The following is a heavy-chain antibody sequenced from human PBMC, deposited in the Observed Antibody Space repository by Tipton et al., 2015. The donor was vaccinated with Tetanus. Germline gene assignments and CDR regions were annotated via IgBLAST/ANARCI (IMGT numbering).Heavy chain of an antibody. J-gene: IGHJ4*02. D-gene: IGHD6-6*01. CDR3: ARGEGAARSFDY. CDR1: GGSFSGYY. CDR2: IYYSGST. V-gene: IGHV4-59*01. Sequence: TLSLTCAVYGGSFSGYYWSWIRQPPGKGLEWIGYIYYSGSTNYNPSLKSRVTISVDTSKNQFSLKLSSVTAADTAVYYCARGEGAARSFDYWGQGTLVTVSS.